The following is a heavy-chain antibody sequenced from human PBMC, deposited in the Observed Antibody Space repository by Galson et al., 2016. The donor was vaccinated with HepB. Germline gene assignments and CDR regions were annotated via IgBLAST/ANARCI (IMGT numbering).Heavy chain of an antibody. Sequence: QSGAEVKKPGESLKISCTGSGYTFTIYWIAWVRQMPGKGLEWMGIIYPGYSQTIYSPSFQGQVTISVDKSISTAYLQWSSPKASDTAMYYCARRTYGAPFDIWGQGTMVTVSS. J-gene: IGHJ3*02. CDR2: IYPGYSQT. CDR3: ARRTYGAPFDI. CDR1: GYTFTIYW. V-gene: IGHV5-51*01. D-gene: IGHD4/OR15-4a*01.